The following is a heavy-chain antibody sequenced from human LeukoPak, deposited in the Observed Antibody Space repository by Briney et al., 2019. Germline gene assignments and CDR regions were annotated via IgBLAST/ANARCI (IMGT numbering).Heavy chain of an antibody. J-gene: IGHJ4*02. CDR1: GFSFGGYA. CDR2: ISGSGGST. CDR3: AKDLESVYYYDSSGYYSRPGYFDY. Sequence: AGGSLRLSCAASGFSFGGYAMSWVRQAPGKGLEWVSAISGSGGSTYYADSVKGRFTISRDNSKNTLYLQMNSLRAEDTAVYYCAKDLESVYYYDSSGYYSRPGYFDYWGQGTLVTVSS. V-gene: IGHV3-23*01. D-gene: IGHD3-22*01.